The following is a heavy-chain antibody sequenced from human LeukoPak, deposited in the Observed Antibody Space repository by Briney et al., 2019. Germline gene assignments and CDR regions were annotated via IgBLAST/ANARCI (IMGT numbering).Heavy chain of an antibody. CDR2: ISYDGSNK. CDR1: GFTFSSYA. Sequence: GGSLRLSCAASGFTFSSYAMHWVRQAPGKGLEWVAVISYDGSNKYYADSVKGRFTISRDNSKNTLYLQMNSLRAEDTAVYYCAKEPKPTGSRGYYYYYMDVWGKGTTVTISS. V-gene: IGHV3-30*04. D-gene: IGHD1-1*01. CDR3: AKEPKPTGSRGYYYYYMDV. J-gene: IGHJ6*03.